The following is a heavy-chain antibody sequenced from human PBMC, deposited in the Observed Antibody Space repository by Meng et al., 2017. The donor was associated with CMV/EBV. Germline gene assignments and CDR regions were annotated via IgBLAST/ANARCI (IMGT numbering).Heavy chain of an antibody. Sequence: GGSLRLSCAASGFTFSSYSMNWVRQAPGKGLEWVSSISSSSSYIYYADSVKGRFTISRDNANNSLYLQMNRLRAEDTAVYYCAREGYCSSTSCYPSDAFDIWGQGTMVTVSS. D-gene: IGHD2-2*01. J-gene: IGHJ3*02. V-gene: IGHV3-21*01. CDR3: AREGYCSSTSCYPSDAFDI. CDR2: ISSSSSYI. CDR1: GFTFSSYS.